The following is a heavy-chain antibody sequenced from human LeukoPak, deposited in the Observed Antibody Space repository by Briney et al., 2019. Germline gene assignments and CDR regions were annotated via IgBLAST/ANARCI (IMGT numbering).Heavy chain of an antibody. CDR3: ATTGGRYNWFDP. Sequence: ASVKVSCKASGYTFTGYYMHWVRQAPGQGLEWMGRINPNSGGTNYAQKFQGRVTMTRDTSISTAYMELSRLRSDDTAVYYCATTGGRYNWFDPWGQGTLVTVSS. J-gene: IGHJ5*02. CDR2: INPNSGGT. CDR1: GYTFTGYY. V-gene: IGHV1-2*06. D-gene: IGHD1-1*01.